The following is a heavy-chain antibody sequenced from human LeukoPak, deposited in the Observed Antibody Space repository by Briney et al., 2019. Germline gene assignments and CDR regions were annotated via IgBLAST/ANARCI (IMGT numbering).Heavy chain of an antibody. CDR1: GFTFSSYS. D-gene: IGHD3-16*02. V-gene: IGHV3-7*01. J-gene: IGHJ3*02. CDR2: IKQDGSEK. CDR3: ARVKGYPAFDI. Sequence: GGSLRLSCAASGFTFSSYSMNWVRQAPGKGLEWVANIKQDGSEKYYVDSVKGRFTISRDNAKNSLYLQMNSLRAEDTAVYYCARVKGYPAFDIWGQGTMVTVSS.